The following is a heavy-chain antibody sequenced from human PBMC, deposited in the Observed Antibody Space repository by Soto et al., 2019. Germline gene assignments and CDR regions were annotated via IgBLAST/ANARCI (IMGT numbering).Heavy chain of an antibody. CDR1: GFTFSSYA. Sequence: QVQLVESGGGVVQPGRSLRPSCAASGFTFSSYAMHWVRQAPGKGLEWVAVISYDGSNKYYADSVKGRFTISRDNSKNTLYLQMNSLRAEDTAVYYCARAPFRYCSSTSCYAWFDPWGQGTLVTVSS. V-gene: IGHV3-30-3*01. CDR2: ISYDGSNK. D-gene: IGHD2-2*01. J-gene: IGHJ5*02. CDR3: ARAPFRYCSSTSCYAWFDP.